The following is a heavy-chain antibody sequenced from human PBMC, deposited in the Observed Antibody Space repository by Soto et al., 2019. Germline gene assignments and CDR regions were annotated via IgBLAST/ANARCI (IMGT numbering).Heavy chain of an antibody. V-gene: IGHV1-18*01. CDR2: ISTYNGNA. CDR1: GYTFNTYG. D-gene: IGHD3-10*01. CDR3: ARVLLRPRGIFDF. J-gene: IGHJ4*02. Sequence: ASVKVSCKASGYTFNTYGITWVRQAPGQGLEWMGWISTYNGNADYAQKFQGRVTMTTDTSTSTAYVELRGLRSDDTAVYYCARVLLRPRGIFDFWGQGTLVTVSS.